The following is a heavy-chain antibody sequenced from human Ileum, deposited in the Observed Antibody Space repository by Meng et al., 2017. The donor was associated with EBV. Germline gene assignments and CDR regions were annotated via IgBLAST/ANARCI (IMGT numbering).Heavy chain of an antibody. CDR2: IKRGGNT. J-gene: IGHJ4*02. D-gene: IGHD1-1*01. CDR3: AGGNWNQGFFDY. CDR1: GLPVRSNH. V-gene: IGHV3-53*01. Sequence: LVESGVDVIQPGGSPRVSCAASGLPVRSNHMSWVRQAPGKGLEWVSLIKRGGNTYYADSVRGRFAISRDNSKNTLYLQMNSLSAEDTAVYYCAGGNWNQGFFDYWGQGTLVTVSS.